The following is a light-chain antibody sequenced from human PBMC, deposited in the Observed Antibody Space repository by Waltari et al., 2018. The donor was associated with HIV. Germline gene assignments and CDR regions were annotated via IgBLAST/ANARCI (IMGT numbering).Light chain of an antibody. CDR1: SSDVVGYNF. CDR2: EVS. Sequence: QSALTPPPSASGSPGQSVSLSCTGTSSDVVGYNFISWYQQHPGKAPKLMIYEVSKRPSGVPDRFSGSKSGNTASLTVSGLQAEDEADYYCSSYAGSNNLWVFGGGTKLTVL. V-gene: IGLV2-8*01. CDR3: SSYAGSNNLWV. J-gene: IGLJ3*02.